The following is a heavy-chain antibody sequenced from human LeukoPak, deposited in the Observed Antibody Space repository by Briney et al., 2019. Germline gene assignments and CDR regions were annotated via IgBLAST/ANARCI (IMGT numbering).Heavy chain of an antibody. D-gene: IGHD2-2*01. V-gene: IGHV3-30-3*01. CDR3: ARGNPGYCSSTSCYGAMDV. CDR1: GFTFSSYT. Sequence: GGSLRLSCAASGFTFSSYTMHWVRQAPGKGLEWVAVISYDGSNKYYADSVKGRFTISRDNSKNTLYLQMNSLRAEDTAVYYCARGNPGYCSSTSCYGAMDVWGKGTTVTVSS. J-gene: IGHJ6*04. CDR2: ISYDGSNK.